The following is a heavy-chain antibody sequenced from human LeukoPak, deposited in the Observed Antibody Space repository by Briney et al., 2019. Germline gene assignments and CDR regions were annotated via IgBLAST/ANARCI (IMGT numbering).Heavy chain of an antibody. CDR2: IYYSGTT. D-gene: IGHD3-16*02. CDR1: GGSISSGGYS. Sequence: SETLSLTCAVSGGSISSGGYSWSWIRQHPGKGLEWIGYIYYSGTTYYNPSLKSRVTISLDTSKNQFSLSLSSVTAADTAVYYCARVGSRIMSSFGGVIVPQNFDYWGQGTLVTVSS. J-gene: IGHJ4*02. V-gene: IGHV4-31*11. CDR3: ARVGSRIMSSFGGVIVPQNFDY.